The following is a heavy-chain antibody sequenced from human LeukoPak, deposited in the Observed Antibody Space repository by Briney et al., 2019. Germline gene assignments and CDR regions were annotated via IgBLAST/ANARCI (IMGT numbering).Heavy chain of an antibody. V-gene: IGHV3-21*01. J-gene: IGHJ4*02. CDR3: ARDWVHYYGSGSFH. D-gene: IGHD3-10*01. CDR2: ISSSSSYI. CDR1: GFAFSSYS. Sequence: GGSLRLSCAASGFAFSSYSMNWVRQAPGKGLEWVSSISSSSSYIYYADSVKGRFTISRDNAKNSLYLQMNSLRAEDTAVYYRARDWVHYYGSGSFHWGQGTLVTVSS.